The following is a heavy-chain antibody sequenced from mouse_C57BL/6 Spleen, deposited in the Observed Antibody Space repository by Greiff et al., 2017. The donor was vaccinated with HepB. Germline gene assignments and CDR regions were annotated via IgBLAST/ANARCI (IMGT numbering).Heavy chain of an antibody. CDR1: GFNIKDDY. D-gene: IGHD2-1*01. J-gene: IGHJ1*03. V-gene: IGHV14-4*01. Sequence: EVQRVESGAELVRPGASVKLSCTASGFNIKDDYMHWVKQRPEQGLEWIGWIDPENGDTEYASKFQGKATITADTSSNTAYLQLSSLTSEDTAVYYCTITGNRYFDVWGTGTTVTVSS. CDR2: IDPENGDT. CDR3: TITGNRYFDV.